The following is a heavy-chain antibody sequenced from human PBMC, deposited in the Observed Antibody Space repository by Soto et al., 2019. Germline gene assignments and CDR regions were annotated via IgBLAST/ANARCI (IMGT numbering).Heavy chain of an antibody. CDR3: VRRHVSATGIDWFDP. J-gene: IGHJ5*02. V-gene: IGHV1-3*01. D-gene: IGHD6-13*01. CDR2: INAANGDT. Sequence: QVQLVQSGTEVKKPGASVKVSCKASGSTFTSYGIHWVRQAPGQRLEWMGWINAANGDTKYSPKFQGRVTITRDTSASTAYMELSRLRSEDTAVYYCVRRHVSATGIDWFDPWGQGTLVTVSS. CDR1: GSTFTSYG.